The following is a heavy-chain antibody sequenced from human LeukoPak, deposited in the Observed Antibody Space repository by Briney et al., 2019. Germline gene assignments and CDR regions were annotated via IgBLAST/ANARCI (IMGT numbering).Heavy chain of an antibody. CDR1: GYTFTSYG. V-gene: IGHV1-18*01. CDR2: ISAYNGNT. J-gene: IGHJ4*02. D-gene: IGHD6-13*01. Sequence: ASVTVSCKASGYTFTSYGISWVRQAPGQGLEWMGWISAYNGNTNYAQKLQGRVTMTTDTSTSTAYMELRSLRSDDTAVYYCARSGASIAAAKPTYWGQGTLVTVSS. CDR3: ARSGASIAAAKPTY.